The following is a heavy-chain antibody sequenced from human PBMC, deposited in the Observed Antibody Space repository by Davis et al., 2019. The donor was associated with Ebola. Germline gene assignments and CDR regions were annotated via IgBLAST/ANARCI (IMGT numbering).Heavy chain of an antibody. CDR1: VITFSSHA. V-gene: IGHV3-23*01. Sequence: GESLKTPRADSVITFSSHAMTWVRQAPGKGLEWVSAISGSGGTTYYAGSVKGRFTVSRDNSKKTMYLQMNSLRAEDTAVYYCARSGLSFGVVKYHYGMDVWGKGTTVTVSS. CDR2: ISGSGGTT. CDR3: ARSGLSFGVVKYHYGMDV. D-gene: IGHD3-3*01. J-gene: IGHJ6*04.